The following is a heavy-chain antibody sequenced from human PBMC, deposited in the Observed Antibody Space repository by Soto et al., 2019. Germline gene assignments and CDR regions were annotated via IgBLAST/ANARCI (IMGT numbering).Heavy chain of an antibody. J-gene: IGHJ5*02. CDR3: ARQAYDFWSGYYTHWFDP. D-gene: IGHD3-3*01. V-gene: IGHV1-18*04. Sequence: ASVKVSCKASGYTFTSYYMHWVRQAPGQGLEWMGWISAYNGNTSYAQKLQGRVTMTTDTSTSTAYMELRSLRSDDTAVYYCARQAYDFWSGYYTHWFDPWGQGTLVTVSS. CDR2: ISAYNGNT. CDR1: GYTFTSYY.